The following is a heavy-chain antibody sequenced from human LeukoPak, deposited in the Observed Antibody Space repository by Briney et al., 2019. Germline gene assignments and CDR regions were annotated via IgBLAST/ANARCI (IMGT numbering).Heavy chain of an antibody. CDR2: IKQDGSEK. J-gene: IGHJ4*02. V-gene: IGHV3-7*03. CDR3: ARDPDYGDY. CDR1: GFTVSNKY. Sequence: PGGSLRLSCVASGFTVSNKYMSWVRQAPGKGLEWVANIKQDGSEKYYVDSVKGRFTISRDNAKNSLYLQMNSLRAEDTAVYYCARDPDYGDYWGQGTLVTVSS. D-gene: IGHD4-17*01.